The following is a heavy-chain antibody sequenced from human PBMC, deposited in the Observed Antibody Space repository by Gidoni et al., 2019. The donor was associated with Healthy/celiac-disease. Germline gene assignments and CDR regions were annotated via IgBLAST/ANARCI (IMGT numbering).Heavy chain of an antibody. CDR2: ISSSSSYI. D-gene: IGHD5-12*01. J-gene: IGHJ4*02. CDR3: ARANGYSGYDIDY. V-gene: IGHV3-21*01. Sequence: EVQLVESGGGLVKPGRSLRLSCAASGFTFSSYSMNWVRQAPGKGLDWVSSISSSSSYIYYADSVKGRFTISRDNAKNSLYLQMNSLRAEDTAVYYCARANGYSGYDIDYWGQGTLVTVSS. CDR1: GFTFSSYS.